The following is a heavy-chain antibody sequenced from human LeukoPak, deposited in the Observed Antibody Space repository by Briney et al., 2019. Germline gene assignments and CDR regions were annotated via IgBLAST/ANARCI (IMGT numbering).Heavy chain of an antibody. Sequence: SETLSLTCAVSGGSISSSHWWSWVRQPPGKGLEWIGEIYHSGSTNYNPSLKSRVTISVDTSKNQFSLKLSSVTAADTAVYYCAATMVRGVHTHFDYWGQGTLVTVSS. J-gene: IGHJ4*02. CDR1: GGSISSSHW. V-gene: IGHV4-4*02. CDR2: IYHSGST. D-gene: IGHD3-10*01. CDR3: AATMVRGVHTHFDY.